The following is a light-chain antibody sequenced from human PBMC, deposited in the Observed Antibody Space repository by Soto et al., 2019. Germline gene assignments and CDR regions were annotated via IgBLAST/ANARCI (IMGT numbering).Light chain of an antibody. J-gene: IGLJ3*02. CDR2: YYSDSNK. Sequence: QTVVTQPPSSSASPGESARLTCTLPSDINVGSYNIYWYQQKPGSPPRYLLYYYSDSNKGQGSGVPSRFSGSKDASANTGILLISGLHSEDEGDYYCMMWPSNAVLFGGGTKLTVL. CDR3: MMWPSNAVL. V-gene: IGLV5-37*01. CDR1: SDINVGSYN.